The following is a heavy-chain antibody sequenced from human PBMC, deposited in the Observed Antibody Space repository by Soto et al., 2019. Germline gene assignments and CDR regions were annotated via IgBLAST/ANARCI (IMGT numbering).Heavy chain of an antibody. CDR2: IYDSGSS. D-gene: IGHD5-12*01. V-gene: IGHV4-30-4*01. Sequence: SETLSLTCTVSGASISSGDYFWSWIRQSPGKGLQWIGYIYDSGSSYYNPSLKSRVTMSVDTSKNQFSLKLSAVTAADTAVYYCAREKGYISGPKNFDYWGQGTLVTVSS. CDR1: GASISSGDYF. J-gene: IGHJ4*02. CDR3: AREKGYISGPKNFDY.